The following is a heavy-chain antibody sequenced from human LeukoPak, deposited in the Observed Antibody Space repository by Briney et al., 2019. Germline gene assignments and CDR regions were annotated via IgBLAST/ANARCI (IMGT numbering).Heavy chain of an antibody. CDR1: GGSLSGYY. D-gene: IGHD6-13*01. V-gene: IGHV4-34*01. Sequence: SETLSLTCAVYGGSLSGYYWSWIRQSPGKGLEWIGEINHGGSTNYNPSLKSLVTMSVDTSKNHFSLKLSSVTAADTAVYFCAREGRMGMGIEYWGQGTLVTVSS. CDR3: AREGRMGMGIEY. CDR2: INHGGST. J-gene: IGHJ4*02.